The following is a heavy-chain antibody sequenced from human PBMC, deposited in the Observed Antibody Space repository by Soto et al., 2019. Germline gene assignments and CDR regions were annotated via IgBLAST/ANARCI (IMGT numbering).Heavy chain of an antibody. CDR2: IHSSGST. CDR3: ARDQGVAAAGITWFDP. J-gene: IGHJ5*02. V-gene: IGHV4-4*07. D-gene: IGHD6-13*01. CDR1: GASMNSYH. Sequence: QVQLQASGPGLVKPSETLSLTCTVSGASMNSYHWSWIRQPAGKGLEWIGHIHSSGSTNYNPSLKSRVSMSVDTSKYQFSLRLMSLTAADTAVYYCARDQGVAAAGITWFDPWGQGSLVTVSS.